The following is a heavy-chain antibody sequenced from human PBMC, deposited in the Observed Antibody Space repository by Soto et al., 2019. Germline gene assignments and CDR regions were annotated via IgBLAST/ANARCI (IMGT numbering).Heavy chain of an antibody. Sequence: SETLSLTCTVSGGSVSSGSYYWRWIRQPPGKGLEWIGYIYYSGSTNYNPSLKSRVTISVDTSKNQFSLKLTSVTAAETAVYYCATAPGPYWGQGTLVTVS. J-gene: IGHJ4*02. V-gene: IGHV4-61*01. D-gene: IGHD2-21*02. CDR1: GGSVSSGSYY. CDR3: ATAPGPY. CDR2: IYYSGST.